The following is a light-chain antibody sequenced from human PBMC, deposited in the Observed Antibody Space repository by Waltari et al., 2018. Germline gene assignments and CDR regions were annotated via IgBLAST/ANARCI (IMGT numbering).Light chain of an antibody. CDR2: KSF. Sequence: DIQMTHSPSTLSASVGDRVTITCRASQSISNWLAWYQQKPGKAPKVLIYKSFTLQSGVPSRFSGSGSETEFSLTISSLQPDDFATYYCQQYNIWPYTFGQGTTLEI. J-gene: IGKJ2*01. CDR1: QSISNW. V-gene: IGKV1-5*03. CDR3: QQYNIWPYT.